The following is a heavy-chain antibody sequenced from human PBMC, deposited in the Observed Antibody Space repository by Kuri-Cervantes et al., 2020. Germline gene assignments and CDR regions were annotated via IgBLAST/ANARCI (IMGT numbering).Heavy chain of an antibody. J-gene: IGHJ4*02. CDR1: GYNFSSYG. V-gene: IGHV1-18*01. Sequence: ASVKVSCKASGYNFSSYGVSWVRQAPGHGLEWIGWTTSDTVNTKYAQKVHMRVAMTMDTSTSTAYMELRSLRSDDTAVYYCARLYCRGGDCFALDTWGQGTLVTVSS. D-gene: IGHD2-21*02. CDR2: TTSDTVNT. CDR3: ARLYCRGGDCFALDT.